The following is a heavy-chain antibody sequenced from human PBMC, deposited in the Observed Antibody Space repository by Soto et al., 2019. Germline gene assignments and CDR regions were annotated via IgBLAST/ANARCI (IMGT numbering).Heavy chain of an antibody. V-gene: IGHV4-61*01. CDR2: IYYSGST. CDR3: ARDHRLRYFDWSSYHYDGMDV. Sequence: PSETLSLTCTVSGGSASSGSYYWSWIRQPPGKGLEWIGYIYYSGSTNYNPSLKSRVTISVATPKNQFSLKLSSVTAADTAVYYCARDHRLRYFDWSSYHYDGMDVWGRGTTVTVSA. CDR1: GGSASSGSYY. D-gene: IGHD3-9*01. J-gene: IGHJ6*01.